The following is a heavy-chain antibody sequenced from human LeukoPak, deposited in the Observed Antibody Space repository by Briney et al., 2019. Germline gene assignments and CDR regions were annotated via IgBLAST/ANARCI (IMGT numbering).Heavy chain of an antibody. Sequence: SETLSLTCAVSGSSIRSDYYWGWFRQPPGKGLEWIGSIYHSGSTSYNPSLKSRVAISVDTSQNQFSPNLNSVTAADTAVYYCARNTTDRFFDYWGQGTLVTVSS. V-gene: IGHV4-38-2*01. D-gene: IGHD4-17*01. CDR1: GSSIRSDYY. CDR3: ARNTTDRFFDY. J-gene: IGHJ4*02. CDR2: IYHSGST.